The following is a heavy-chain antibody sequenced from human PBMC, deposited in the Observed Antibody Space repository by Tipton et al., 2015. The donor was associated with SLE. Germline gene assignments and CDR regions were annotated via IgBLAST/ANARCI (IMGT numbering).Heavy chain of an antibody. V-gene: IGHV4-59*01. D-gene: IGHD5-18*01. Sequence: TLSLTCAVYGGSFSSYYWSWIRQPPGKGLEWIAYIYYSGSTNYSPSLKSRVTISVDTSKNQFSLKLSSVTAADTAVYYCARGGVWGYTAPLGYWGQGTLVTVSS. CDR3: ARGGVWGYTAPLGY. J-gene: IGHJ4*02. CDR2: IYYSGST. CDR1: GGSFSSYY.